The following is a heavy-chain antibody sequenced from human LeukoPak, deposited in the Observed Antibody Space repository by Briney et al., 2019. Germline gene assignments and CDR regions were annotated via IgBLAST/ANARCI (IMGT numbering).Heavy chain of an antibody. V-gene: IGHV4-4*09. Sequence: SETLSLTCTVSGGSISSYYWSWIRQPPGKGLEWIGYIYTSGSTNYNPSLKSRVTISVDTSKNQFSLKLSSVTAADTAVYYCASRRLDYSGSGSYYTRYYYYYMDVWGKGTTVTVSS. J-gene: IGHJ6*03. CDR1: GGSISSYY. CDR3: ASRRLDYSGSGSYYTRYYYYYMDV. CDR2: IYTSGST. D-gene: IGHD3-10*01.